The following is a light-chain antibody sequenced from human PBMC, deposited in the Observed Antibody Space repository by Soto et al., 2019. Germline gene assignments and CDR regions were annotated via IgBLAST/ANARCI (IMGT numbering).Light chain of an antibody. CDR2: GAS. CDR3: QQYNNWPIFT. J-gene: IGKJ3*01. CDR1: QSVSSN. V-gene: IGKV3-15*01. Sequence: EIVMTQSPATLSVSPGERATLSCRASQSVSSNLAWYQQKPGQAPRLLIYGASTRATGIPARFSGSGSGTEFTLTISSLQSEDFEVYYCQQYNNWPIFTFGPGTKVDIK.